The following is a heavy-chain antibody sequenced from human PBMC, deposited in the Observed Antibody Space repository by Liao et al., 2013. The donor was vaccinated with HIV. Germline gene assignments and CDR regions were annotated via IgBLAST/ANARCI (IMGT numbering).Heavy chain of an antibody. CDR1: GGSIRDYY. CDR2: IYYIGST. CDR3: ARDIGEVVVVVPAAIQGNAFDI. J-gene: IGHJ3*02. V-gene: IGHV4-4*07. D-gene: IGHD2-2*01. Sequence: QVQLQESGPGLVKPSETLSLTCTVSGGSIRDYYWSWIRQPAGKGLEWIGSIYYIGSTNYNPSLKSRVTISVDTSKNQFSLKLSSVTAADTAVYYCARDIGEVVVVVPAAIQGNAFDIWGQGTMVTVSS.